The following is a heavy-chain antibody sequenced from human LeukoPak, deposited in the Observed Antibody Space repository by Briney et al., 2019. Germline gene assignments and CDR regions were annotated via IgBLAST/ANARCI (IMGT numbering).Heavy chain of an antibody. D-gene: IGHD5-12*01. V-gene: IGHV1-46*01. CDR1: GYRLTNYY. Sequence: GASVTVSFTAFGYRLTNYYAHWVRQAQGQGLEWMGEINPSGGSTSYAQKFQGRITVTRDTYTNTVYMDLSSLRSEDTATDYCARGASTTRIGACRFDYWGQGSLLTVAS. CDR3: ARGASTTRIGACRFDY. J-gene: IGHJ4*02. CDR2: INPSGGST.